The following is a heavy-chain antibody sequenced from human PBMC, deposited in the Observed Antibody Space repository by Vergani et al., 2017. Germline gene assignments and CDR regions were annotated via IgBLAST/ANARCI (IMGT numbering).Heavy chain of an antibody. CDR3: AKARDPNCKGGNCYSYYYGLDL. D-gene: IGHD2-15*01. CDR1: GFTFSSYV. CDR2: ISCSGGNT. V-gene: IGHV3-23*01. Sequence: EVQLLESGGGLVQPGGSLRLSCGASGFTFSSYVMTWVRQAPGKGLEWVSAISCSGGNTFYTDSVKGRFTISRDNSKDTLYLQMNRLRVEDTAIYYCAKARDPNCKGGNCYSYYYGLDLWGQGTTVTVSS. J-gene: IGHJ6*02.